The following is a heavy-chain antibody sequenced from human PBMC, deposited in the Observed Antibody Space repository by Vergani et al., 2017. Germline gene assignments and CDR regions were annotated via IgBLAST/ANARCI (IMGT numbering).Heavy chain of an antibody. Sequence: QVQLQESGPGLVKPSQTLSLTCSVSGDSISSGVYYWNWIRQHPGKGLEWIGYIYSTGSTYYNPSLRRRINMSVDTSKNQFSLKLNSVTAADTAMYYCARMGGYDEGDAFRIGYFDSWGPGILVTVSS. V-gene: IGHV4-31*03. CDR2: IYSTGST. CDR1: GDSISSGVYY. CDR3: ARMGGYDEGDAFRIGYFDS. J-gene: IGHJ4*02. D-gene: IGHD3-22*01.